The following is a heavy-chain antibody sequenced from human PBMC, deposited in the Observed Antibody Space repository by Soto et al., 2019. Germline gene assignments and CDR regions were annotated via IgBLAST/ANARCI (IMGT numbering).Heavy chain of an antibody. D-gene: IGHD4-17*01. J-gene: IGHJ6*03. CDR3: ARDLFLYGDYQYYYYYMDV. CDR1: GFTFSSYW. Sequence: GGSLRLSCAASGFTFSSYWMHWVRQAPGKGLVWVSRINSDGSSTSYADSVKGRFTISRDNAKNTLYLQMNSLRAEDTAVYYCARDLFLYGDYQYYYYYMDVWGKGTTVTVSS. CDR2: INSDGSST. V-gene: IGHV3-74*01.